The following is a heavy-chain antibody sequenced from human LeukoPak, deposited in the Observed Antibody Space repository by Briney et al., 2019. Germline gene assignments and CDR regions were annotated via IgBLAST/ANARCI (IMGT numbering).Heavy chain of an antibody. CDR3: ARHRRITMIVGPSRDAFDI. V-gene: IGHV4-39*01. J-gene: IGHJ3*02. CDR1: GGSISSSSYY. D-gene: IGHD3-22*01. Sequence: SETLSLTCTVSGGSISSSSYYWGWIRQPPGKGLEWIGSIYYSGSTYYNPSLKSRVTISVDTSKNQFSLRLSSVTAADTAVYYCARHRRITMIVGPSRDAFDIWGQGTMVTVSS. CDR2: IYYSGST.